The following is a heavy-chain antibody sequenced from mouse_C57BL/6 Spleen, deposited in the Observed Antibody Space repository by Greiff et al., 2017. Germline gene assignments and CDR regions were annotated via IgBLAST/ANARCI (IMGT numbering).Heavy chain of an antibody. CDR1: GYTFTSYW. D-gene: IGHD2-4*01. J-gene: IGHJ1*03. CDR3: ARGDDYDDGAYWYFDV. V-gene: IGHV1-61*01. Sequence: QVQLQQPGAELVRPGSSVKLSCKASGYTFTSYWMDWVKQRPGQGLEWIGNIYPSDSETHYNQKFKDKATLTVDKSSSTAYMQLSSLTSEDSAVYYCARGDDYDDGAYWYFDVWGTGTTVTVSS. CDR2: IYPSDSET.